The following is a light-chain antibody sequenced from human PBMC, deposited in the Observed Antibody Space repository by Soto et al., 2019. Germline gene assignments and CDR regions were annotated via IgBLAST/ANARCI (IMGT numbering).Light chain of an antibody. Sequence: DIQMTQSPSTLSASVGDRVTITGRASQNIGGWLAWYQQKPGKAPRLLIYDASSLESGVPSRFSGSGSGTEFTLTISSLQPDDFATYYCQQHKSFALTFGGGTKVDIK. CDR2: DAS. V-gene: IGKV1-5*01. J-gene: IGKJ4*01. CDR1: QNIGGW. CDR3: QQHKSFALT.